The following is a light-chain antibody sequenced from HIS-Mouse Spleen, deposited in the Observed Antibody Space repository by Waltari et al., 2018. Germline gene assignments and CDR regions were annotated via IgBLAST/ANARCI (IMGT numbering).Light chain of an antibody. CDR2: KAS. CDR3: QQYNSYTWT. Sequence: DIQMTQSPSTLTASVGDRVTITCRASQSIRNWLAWYQQKPGQAPKLLIYKASSLESGVPSRFSGSGSGTEFTLTISSLQPDDFATYYCQQYNSYTWTFGQGTKVEIK. J-gene: IGKJ1*01. CDR1: QSIRNW. V-gene: IGKV1-5*03.